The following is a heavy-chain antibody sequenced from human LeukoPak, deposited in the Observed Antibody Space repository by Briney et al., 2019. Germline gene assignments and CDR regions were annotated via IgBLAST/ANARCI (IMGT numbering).Heavy chain of an antibody. D-gene: IGHD6-13*01. CDR3: AKDMTAAGTYPMDY. V-gene: IGHV3-9*01. J-gene: IGHJ4*02. CDR1: GFTFDDCA. CDR2: ISWNSGSI. Sequence: GGSLRLSCAASGFTFDDCAMHWVRQAPGKGLEWVSGISWNSGSIGYADSVKGRFTISRDNAKNSLYLQMNSLRAEDTALYYCAKDMTAAGTYPMDYWGQGTLVTVSS.